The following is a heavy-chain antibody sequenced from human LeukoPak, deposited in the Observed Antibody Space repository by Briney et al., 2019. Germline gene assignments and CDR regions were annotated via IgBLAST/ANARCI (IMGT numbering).Heavy chain of an antibody. Sequence: GGSLRLSCAASGFTVSSNYMSWVRQAPGKGLEWVSVIYSGGSTYYADSVKGRFTISRDSSKNSLYLQMNSLRTEDTALYYCAKDSEVGSSSSYFDYWGQGTLVTVSS. J-gene: IGHJ4*02. CDR3: AKDSEVGSSSSYFDY. CDR1: GFTVSSNY. V-gene: IGHV3-53*05. CDR2: IYSGGST. D-gene: IGHD6-6*01.